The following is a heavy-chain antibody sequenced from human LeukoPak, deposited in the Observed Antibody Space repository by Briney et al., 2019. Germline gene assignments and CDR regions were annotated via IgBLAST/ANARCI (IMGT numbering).Heavy chain of an antibody. CDR2: ISSSSSYI. CDR1: GFTFSSYS. J-gene: IGHJ4*02. CDR3: ASEFGYYYDSSGCGY. D-gene: IGHD3-22*01. V-gene: IGHV3-21*01. Sequence: PGGSLRLSCAASGFTFSSYSMNWVRQAPGKGLEWVSSISSSSSYIYYADSVKGRFTNSRDNAKNSLYLQMNSLRAEDTAVYYCASEFGYYYDSSGCGYWGQGTLVTVSS.